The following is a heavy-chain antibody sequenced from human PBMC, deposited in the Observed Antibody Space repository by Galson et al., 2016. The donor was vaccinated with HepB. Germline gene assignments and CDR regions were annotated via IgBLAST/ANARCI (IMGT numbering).Heavy chain of an antibody. J-gene: IGHJ4*02. D-gene: IGHD3-3*01. CDR2: IRNSRSDT. CDR3: ARLDFWSGYSLGGDYFDY. CDR1: GFSLSDNY. Sequence: SLRLSCAASGFSLSDNYMSWIRQAPGKGLEWVSYIRNSRSDTKYAESVKGRFTISRDNAKNSLYLQMDSLRVEDTAVYYCARLDFWSGYSLGGDYFDYWGQGTLVTVSS. V-gene: IGHV3-11*03.